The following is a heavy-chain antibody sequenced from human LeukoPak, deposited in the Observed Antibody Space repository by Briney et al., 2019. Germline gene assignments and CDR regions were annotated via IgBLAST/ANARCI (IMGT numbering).Heavy chain of an antibody. J-gene: IGHJ3*02. V-gene: IGHV1-2*02. Sequence: GASVKVSCKASGYTFSGYYMHWVRQAPGQGLEWMGWINPNSGGTNYAQKFQGRVTMTRDTSISTAYMELSRLRYDDTAVYYCARDLVTGDAFDIWGQGTMVTVSS. CDR2: INPNSGGT. CDR3: ARDLVTGDAFDI. CDR1: GYTFSGYY. D-gene: IGHD5-18*01.